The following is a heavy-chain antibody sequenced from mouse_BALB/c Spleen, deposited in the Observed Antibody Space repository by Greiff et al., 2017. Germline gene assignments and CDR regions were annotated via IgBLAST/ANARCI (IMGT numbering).Heavy chain of an antibody. CDR3: ARFITTAGGYYYAMDY. CDR1: GYSITSDYA. CDR2: ISYSGST. V-gene: IGHV3-2*02. J-gene: IGHJ4*01. D-gene: IGHD1-2*01. Sequence: EVQLQESGPGLVKPSQSLSLTCTVTGYSITSDYAWNWIRQFPGNQLEWMGYISYSGSTSYNPSLKSRISITRDTSKNQFFLQLNSVTTEDTATYYCARFITTAGGYYYAMDYWGQGTSVTVSS.